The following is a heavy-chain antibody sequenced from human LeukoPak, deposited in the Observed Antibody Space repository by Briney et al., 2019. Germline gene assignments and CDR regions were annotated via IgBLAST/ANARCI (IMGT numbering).Heavy chain of an antibody. D-gene: IGHD5-18*01. CDR2: ISGSGDTT. CDR3: AKAKTQAMVLPGNY. V-gene: IGHV3-23*01. CDR1: GFTFSNYA. J-gene: IGHJ4*02. Sequence: GGSLRLSCGASGFTFSNYAMSWVRQAPGKGLEWVSSISGSGDTTYYADSVKGRFTISRDNSKNTLYLQMNSLRAEDTAVYYCAKAKTQAMVLPGNYWGQGTLVTVSS.